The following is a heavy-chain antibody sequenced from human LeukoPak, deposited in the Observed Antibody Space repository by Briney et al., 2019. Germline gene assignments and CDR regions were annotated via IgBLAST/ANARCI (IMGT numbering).Heavy chain of an antibody. Sequence: GGSLRLSCAASGFAFSVYAMSWLRQPPGKGLEWVSTINSNSGTKSYAASVRGRFTISRDNARDTLYLQLNTLRADDSATYYCAKPISGGLAVTADWFHPWGQGTLVVVSS. CDR1: GFAFSVYA. CDR2: INSNSGTK. J-gene: IGHJ5*01. V-gene: IGHV3-23*01. D-gene: IGHD6-19*01. CDR3: AKPISGGLAVTADWFHP.